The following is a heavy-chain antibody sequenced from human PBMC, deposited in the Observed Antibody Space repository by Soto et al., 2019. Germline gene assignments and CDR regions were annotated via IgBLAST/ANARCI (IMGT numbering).Heavy chain of an antibody. Sequence: EVQLLESGGGLAQPGGSLRLSCAASGFTFNIFAMYWVRQAPGKGLEWVSAIGGGDHERYYADSVKGRFPISRDDSKSTLFLQMNSLRADDTAVYYCAKDRMDHNSVWDPFDIWGQGTMVTVSS. V-gene: IGHV3-23*01. D-gene: IGHD1-20*01. CDR1: GFTFNIFA. J-gene: IGHJ3*02. CDR3: AKDRMDHNSVWDPFDI. CDR2: IGGGDHER.